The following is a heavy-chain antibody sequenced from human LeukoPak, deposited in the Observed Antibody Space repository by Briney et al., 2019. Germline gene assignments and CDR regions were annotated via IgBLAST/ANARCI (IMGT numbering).Heavy chain of an antibody. CDR3: ARLSSSWYLEGYFDY. J-gene: IGHJ4*02. V-gene: IGHV4-39*01. CDR2: IYYSGST. D-gene: IGHD6-13*01. Sequence: PSETLSLTCTVSGGSISSSSYYWGWIRQPPGKGLEWIGSIYYSGSTYYNPSLKSRVTISVDTSKNQFSLKLSSVTAADTAVYYCARLSSSWYLEGYFDYWGQGTLVTVSS. CDR1: GGSISSSSYY.